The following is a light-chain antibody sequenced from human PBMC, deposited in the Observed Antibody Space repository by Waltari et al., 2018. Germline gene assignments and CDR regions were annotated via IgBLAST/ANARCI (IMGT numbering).Light chain of an antibody. V-gene: IGKV4-1*01. J-gene: IGKJ1*01. CDR2: WAS. Sequence: DIVMTQSPDSLAVSLGERATLHCKSSQSVLYSSNNKNYLAWYQQKPGQPPKLLIYWASTRESGVPDRFSGSGSGTDFTLTISRLEPEDFAVYYCQQYETSPWTFGRGTKVEI. CDR3: QQYETSPWT. CDR1: QSVLYSSNNKNY.